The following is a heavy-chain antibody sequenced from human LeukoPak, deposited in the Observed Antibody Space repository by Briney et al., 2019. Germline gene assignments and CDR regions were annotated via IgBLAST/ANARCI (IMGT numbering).Heavy chain of an antibody. CDR2: ISSSGSTI. Sequence: PGGSLRLSCATSGFTFTDAWMSWVRQAPGKGLEWVSYISSSGSTIYYADSVKGRFTISRDNAKNSLYLQMNSLRAEDTAIYYCAKNGDRGAYCSGGSCYPYYYYYMDVWGKGTTVTISS. CDR3: AKNGDRGAYCSGGSCYPYYYYYMDV. CDR1: GFTFTDAW. D-gene: IGHD2-15*01. V-gene: IGHV3-11*01. J-gene: IGHJ6*03.